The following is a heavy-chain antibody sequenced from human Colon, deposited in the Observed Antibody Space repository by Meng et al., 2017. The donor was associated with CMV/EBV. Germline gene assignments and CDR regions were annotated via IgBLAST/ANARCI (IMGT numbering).Heavy chain of an antibody. V-gene: IGHV3-30*02. CDR1: GFSFSESG. J-gene: IGHJ4*02. CDR2: IDTTNH. Sequence: QGQRVEAGGGVVQPGGSLRLSCGASGFSFSESGIHWLRQAPGKGLEWVSFIDTTNHYYADSVKGRFTISRDDSKRMVYLQMNNLKTEDTAMYFCSNGLLGVQGHWGQGTLVTVSS. CDR3: SNGLLGVQGH. D-gene: IGHD3-3*01.